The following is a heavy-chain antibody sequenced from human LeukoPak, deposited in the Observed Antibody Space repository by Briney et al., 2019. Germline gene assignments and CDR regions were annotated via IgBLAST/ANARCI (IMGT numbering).Heavy chain of an antibody. CDR1: GGSISSGGYY. Sequence: SETLSLTCTVSGGSISSGGYYWNWIRQHPGRGLEWIGYVHNSGNTYYSPSLESRGTISVDSSKNQVSLRLFSVTAADTGIYYCASEFYYDSSGYYSIWGQGTLVTVSS. V-gene: IGHV4-31*03. CDR2: VHNSGNT. J-gene: IGHJ4*02. D-gene: IGHD3-22*01. CDR3: ASEFYYDSSGYYSI.